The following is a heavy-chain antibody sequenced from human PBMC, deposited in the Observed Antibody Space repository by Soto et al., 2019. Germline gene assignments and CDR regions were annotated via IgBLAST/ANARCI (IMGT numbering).Heavy chain of an antibody. CDR2: INPNSGGT. CDR3: ARDLGSYDYVWGSYRAGYYFDY. J-gene: IGHJ4*02. V-gene: IGHV1-2*02. CDR1: GYTFTGYY. Sequence: ASVKVSCKASGYTFTGYYMHWVRQAPGQGLEWMGWINPNSGGTNYAQKFQGRVTMIRDTSISTAYMELSRLRSDDTAVYYCARDLGSYDYVWGSYRAGYYFDYWGQGTLVTVSS. D-gene: IGHD3-16*02.